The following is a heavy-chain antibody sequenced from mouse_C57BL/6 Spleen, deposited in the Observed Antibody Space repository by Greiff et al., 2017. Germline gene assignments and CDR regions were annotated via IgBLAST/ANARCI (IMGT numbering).Heavy chain of an antibody. Sequence: QVQLQQPGAELVMPGASVKLSCKASGYTFTSYWMHWVKQRPGQGLEWIGEIDPSDSYTNYNQKFKGKSTLTVDQSSSTAYMQLSSLTSEDSAVYYCARSPYYSNRDFDVWGTGTTVTVSS. CDR3: ARSPYYSNRDFDV. D-gene: IGHD2-5*01. V-gene: IGHV1-69*01. J-gene: IGHJ1*03. CDR2: IDPSDSYT. CDR1: GYTFTSYW.